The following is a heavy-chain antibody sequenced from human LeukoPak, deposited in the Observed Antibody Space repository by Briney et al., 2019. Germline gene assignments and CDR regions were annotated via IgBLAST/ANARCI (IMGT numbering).Heavy chain of an antibody. D-gene: IGHD3-10*01. J-gene: IGHJ4*02. V-gene: IGHV1-18*04. CDR3: ARASILWFGEFRPPDY. Sequence: ASVKVSCKAAGYTFTIYGISWVRQAPGQGLEWMGWISAYTGNTNYAQKLQGRVTMTTDTSTSTAYMELRSLRSDDTAVYYCARASILWFGEFRPPDYWGQGTLVTVSS. CDR1: GYTFTIYG. CDR2: ISAYTGNT.